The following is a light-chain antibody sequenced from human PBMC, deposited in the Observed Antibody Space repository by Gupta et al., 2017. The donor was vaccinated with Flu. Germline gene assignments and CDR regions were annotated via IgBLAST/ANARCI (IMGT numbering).Light chain of an antibody. CDR2: DTN. V-gene: IGLV8-61*01. Sequence: SSGSVTTTFYPSWYQQAPGQAPRTLVHDTNIRSAGVPDRFSGAILGHKAALTITGAQAEDECHYHCALYMGNGVWEFGGGTKVTVL. CDR1: SGSVTTTFY. CDR3: ALYMGNGVWE. J-gene: IGLJ2*01.